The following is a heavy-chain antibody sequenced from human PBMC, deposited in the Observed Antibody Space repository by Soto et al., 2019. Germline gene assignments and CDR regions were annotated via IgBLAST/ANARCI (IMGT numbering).Heavy chain of an antibody. Sequence: QVQLQESGPGLVKSSETLSLTCTVSGGSISSYYWSWIRQPPGKGLEWIGYIHYSGSTSYNPSLKSRVTISVDTSKNQFSLKLSSVTAAETAVYYCARHYYDNSASFDSWGQGTLVTVSS. V-gene: IGHV4-59*08. D-gene: IGHD3-22*01. CDR1: GGSISSYY. CDR2: IHYSGST. J-gene: IGHJ4*02. CDR3: ARHYYDNSASFDS.